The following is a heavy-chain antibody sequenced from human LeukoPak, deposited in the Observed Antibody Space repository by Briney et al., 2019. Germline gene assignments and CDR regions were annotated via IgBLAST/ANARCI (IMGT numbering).Heavy chain of an antibody. CDR3: ATSSYAVAGTFDY. CDR2: FDPEDGET. D-gene: IGHD6-19*01. Sequence: LGASVKVSCKVSGYTLTELSVHWVRQAPGKGLEWMGGFDPEDGETIYAQKFQGRVTMTEDTSTDTAYMELSSLRSEDTAVYYCATSSYAVAGTFDYWGQGTLVTVSS. J-gene: IGHJ4*02. CDR1: GYTLTELS. V-gene: IGHV1-24*01.